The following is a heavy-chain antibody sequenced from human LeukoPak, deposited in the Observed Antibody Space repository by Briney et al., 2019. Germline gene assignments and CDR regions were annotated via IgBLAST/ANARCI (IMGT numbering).Heavy chain of an antibody. CDR3: ARDRYGDYLYYFGY. V-gene: IGHV4-34*01. CDR1: GGSFSGYY. J-gene: IGHJ4*02. Sequence: SETLSLTCAVYGGSFSGYYWSWIRQPPGKGLEWIGEINHSGSTNYNPSLKSRVTISVDTSKNQFSLKLSSVTAADTAVYYCARDRYGDYLYYFGYWGQGTLVTVSS. CDR2: INHSGST. D-gene: IGHD4-17*01.